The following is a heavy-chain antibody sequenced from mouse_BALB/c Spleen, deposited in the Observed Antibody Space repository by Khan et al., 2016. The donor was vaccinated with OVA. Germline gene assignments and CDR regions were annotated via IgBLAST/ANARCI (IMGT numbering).Heavy chain of an antibody. CDR2: ILPGSVSI. Sequence: QVQLKESGAEVMKPGASVKISCKTTGYTFSSYWIEWVKQTPGHGLEWLGEILPGSVSIKYNEKFKGKATFTAETSSNTAYIQFSSLTSEDSAVYYCSRGGLGRAMDYWGQGTSVAVSS. V-gene: IGHV1-9*01. D-gene: IGHD4-1*01. CDR3: SRGGLGRAMDY. CDR1: GYTFSSYW. J-gene: IGHJ4*01.